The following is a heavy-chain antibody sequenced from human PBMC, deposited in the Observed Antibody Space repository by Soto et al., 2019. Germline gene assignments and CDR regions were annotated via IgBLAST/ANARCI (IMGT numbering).Heavy chain of an antibody. CDR1: GGSFSGYY. CDR2: INHSGST. V-gene: IGHV4-34*01. J-gene: IGHJ6*02. Sequence: SETLSLTCAVYGGSFSGYYWSWIRQPPGKGLEWIGEINHSGSTNYNPSLKSRVTISVDTSKNQFSLKLSSVTAADTAVYYCARAGIADGMDVWGQGTTVTVSS. CDR3: ARAGIADGMDV. D-gene: IGHD6-13*01.